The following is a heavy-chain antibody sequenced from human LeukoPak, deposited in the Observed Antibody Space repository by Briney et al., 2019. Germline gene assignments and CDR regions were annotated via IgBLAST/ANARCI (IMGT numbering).Heavy chain of an antibody. CDR2: ISGSGGST. D-gene: IGHD3-22*01. V-gene: IGHV3-23*01. CDR1: GFTFSSYA. Sequence: GGSLRLSCAASGFTFSSYAMSWVRQAPGKGLEWVSAISGSGGSTYYADSVKGRFTISRDNSKNTLYLQMNSLRAEDTAVYYCARDGLDSSGYAFDYWGQGTLVTVSS. J-gene: IGHJ4*02. CDR3: ARDGLDSSGYAFDY.